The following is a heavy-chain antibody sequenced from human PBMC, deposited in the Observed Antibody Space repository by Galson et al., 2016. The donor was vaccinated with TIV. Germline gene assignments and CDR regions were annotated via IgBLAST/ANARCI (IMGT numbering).Heavy chain of an antibody. D-gene: IGHD6-25*01. CDR2: IIPLLATA. Sequence: SVKVSRKASGGTLRTNAISWVRQAPGQGPEWMGGIIPLLATANYAQKFQGRVTVTTDETASTTYMELRSLRSEDSAVYYCATSTIAARPMDSWGQGTRVTVSS. V-gene: IGHV1-69*05. J-gene: IGHJ5*01. CDR3: ATSTIAARPMDS. CDR1: GGTLRTNA.